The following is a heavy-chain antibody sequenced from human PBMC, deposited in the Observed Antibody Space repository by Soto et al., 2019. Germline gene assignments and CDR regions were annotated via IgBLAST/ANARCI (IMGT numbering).Heavy chain of an antibody. CDR2: IVPNIGTV. CDR3: ARREPGFFLRYCDN. J-gene: IGHJ4*02. Sequence: QMQLVQSGAEVKKPGSSVKVSCKASGGTLTNFINYPINWVRQAPGQGLEWMGGIVPNIGTVNYAQKFQGRVTITADKSTGTAYMELSSLRYEDTALYYYARREPGFFLRYCDNWGQGPLVTVS. D-gene: IGHD3-10*01. CDR1: GGTLTNFINYP. V-gene: IGHV1-69*06.